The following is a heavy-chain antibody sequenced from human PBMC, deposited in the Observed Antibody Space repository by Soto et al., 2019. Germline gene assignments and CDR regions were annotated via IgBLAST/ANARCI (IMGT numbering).Heavy chain of an antibody. CDR2: ISYDGSNK. J-gene: IGHJ6*02. CDR3: AKEQGGGDYYYYYGMDV. V-gene: IGHV3-30*18. Sequence: QVQLVESGGGVVQPGRSLRLSCAASGFTFSSYGMHWVRQAPGKGLEWLAVISYDGSNKYYADSVKGRFTISRDNSKNTLYLQMNSLRAEDTAVYYCAKEQGGGDYYYYYGMDVWGQGTTVTVSS. CDR1: GFTFSSYG. D-gene: IGHD2-21*02.